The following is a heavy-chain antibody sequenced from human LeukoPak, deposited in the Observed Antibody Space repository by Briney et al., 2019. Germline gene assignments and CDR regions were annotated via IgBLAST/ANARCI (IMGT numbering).Heavy chain of an antibody. V-gene: IGHV1-8*01. Sequence: ASVKVSCKASGYTFTSYDINWVRQATGQGLEWMGWMNPNSGNTGYAQKFQGRVTMTRNTSISTAYMELSSLRSEDTAVYYCATSSPATIFGVVTPFAYWGQGTLVTVSS. J-gene: IGHJ4*02. CDR1: GYTFTSYD. D-gene: IGHD3-3*01. CDR3: ATSSPATIFGVVTPFAY. CDR2: MNPNSGNT.